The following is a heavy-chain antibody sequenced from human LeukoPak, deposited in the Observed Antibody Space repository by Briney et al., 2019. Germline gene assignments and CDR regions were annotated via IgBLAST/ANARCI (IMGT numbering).Heavy chain of an antibody. D-gene: IGHD6-19*01. CDR2: IYTSGNT. CDR3: AIDLGTSGWYGMDY. Sequence: PSETLSLTCTASGGSTSSYYCSLIQQPAGKGQGLIGRIYTSGNTNYNPSLKSRVTMSLDTSMNQSSLELSSVTAADTAVYYCAIDLGTSGWYGMDYWGQGTLVTVSS. J-gene: IGHJ4*02. V-gene: IGHV4-4*07. CDR1: GGSTSSYY.